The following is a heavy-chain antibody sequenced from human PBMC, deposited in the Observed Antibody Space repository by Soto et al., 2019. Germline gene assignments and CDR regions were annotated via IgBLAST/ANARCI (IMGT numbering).Heavy chain of an antibody. Sequence: PSETLSLTCTVSGGSISSYYWSWIRQPPGKGLEWIGYIYYSGSTNYNPSLKSRVTISVDTSKNQFSLKLSSVTAADTAVYYCARDLYYDSSGYFKGFDYWGQGTLVTVSS. CDR1: GGSISSYY. V-gene: IGHV4-59*12. D-gene: IGHD3-22*01. J-gene: IGHJ4*02. CDR3: ARDLYYDSSGYFKGFDY. CDR2: IYYSGST.